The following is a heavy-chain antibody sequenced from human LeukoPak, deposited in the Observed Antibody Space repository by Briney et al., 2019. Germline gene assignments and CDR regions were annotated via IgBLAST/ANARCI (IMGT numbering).Heavy chain of an antibody. CDR1: GYTFTSYD. V-gene: IGHV1-8*01. CDR2: MNPNSGNT. CDR3: AKDLEPQPGYYYDSSGYPLDY. D-gene: IGHD3-22*01. J-gene: IGHJ4*02. Sequence: ASVKVSCKASGYTFTSYDINWVRQATGQGLEWMGWMNPNSGNTGYAQKFQGRVTMTRNTSISTAYMELSSLRSEDTAVYYCAKDLEPQPGYYYDSSGYPLDYWGQGTLVTVSS.